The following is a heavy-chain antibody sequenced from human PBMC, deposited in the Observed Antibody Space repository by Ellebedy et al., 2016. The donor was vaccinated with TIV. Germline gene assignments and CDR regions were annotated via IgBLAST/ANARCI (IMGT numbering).Heavy chain of an antibody. V-gene: IGHV3-7*01. CDR2: IYQDGSDQ. CDR1: GFSFRSYW. D-gene: IGHD4-17*01. Sequence: GESLKISCAASGFSFRSYWMSWVRQAPGKGLEWVANIYQDGSDQYYVDSVKGRFTISRDNANKSLFLQMNSLRVEDTAVYYCARRGSYGDYAVQVNSWLGLWGQGTLVIASS. J-gene: IGHJ5*02. CDR3: ARRGSYGDYAVQVNSWLGL.